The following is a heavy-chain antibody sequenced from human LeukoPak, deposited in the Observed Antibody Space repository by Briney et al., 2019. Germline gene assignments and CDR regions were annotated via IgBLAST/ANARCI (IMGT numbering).Heavy chain of an antibody. D-gene: IGHD3-16*02. CDR2: INHNGST. J-gene: IGHJ5*02. CDR3: ARERRLSRNWFDP. CDR1: GGSFSGYY. V-gene: IGHV4-34*01. Sequence: SETLSLTCAVYGGSFSGYYWSWIRQPPGKGLEWIGEINHNGSTNYNPSLKSRVTISVDTSKNQFSLKLSSVTAADTAVYYCARERRLSRNWFDPWGQGTLVTVSS.